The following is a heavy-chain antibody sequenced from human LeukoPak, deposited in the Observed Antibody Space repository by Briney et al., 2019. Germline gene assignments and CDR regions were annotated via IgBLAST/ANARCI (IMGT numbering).Heavy chain of an antibody. Sequence: ASVKVSCKASGYTFTGYYIHWMRQAPGRGLEWMGWINSNSGGTSYAQKFQGRVTLTRDTPARTAFMELNRLTSDDTAVYYCARTSIAARRADFDYWGQGTVVTVSS. CDR3: ARTSIAARRADFDY. CDR1: GYTFTGYY. J-gene: IGHJ4*02. CDR2: INSNSGGT. D-gene: IGHD6-6*01. V-gene: IGHV1-2*02.